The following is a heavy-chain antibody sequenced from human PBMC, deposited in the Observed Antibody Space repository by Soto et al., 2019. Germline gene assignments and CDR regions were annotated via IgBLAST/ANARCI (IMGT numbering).Heavy chain of an antibody. CDR3: TRDASRDSSARGWFDP. Sequence: GGSLRLSCGASGFTFSSYWMHWVRQAPGKGLVWVSRINSDGSSTSYADSVKGRFTISRDNAKNSLHLQMNSLRAEDTAVYYCTRDASRDSSARGWFDPWGPGTLVTVSS. V-gene: IGHV3-74*01. D-gene: IGHD6-13*01. CDR2: INSDGSST. J-gene: IGHJ5*02. CDR1: GFTFSSYW.